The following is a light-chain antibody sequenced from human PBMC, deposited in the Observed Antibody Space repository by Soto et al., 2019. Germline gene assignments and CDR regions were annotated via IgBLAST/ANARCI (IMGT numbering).Light chain of an antibody. CDR2: SNN. Sequence: QSVLTQPDSASGTPGQRASISYSGYSSSIGTNFVYWYQQLPGTAPKVLIHSNNQRPSGVPDRFSGSKSGTSASLAISGLRSEDEADYYCAAWDDNLSTYAFGSGTKVTVL. V-gene: IGLV1-47*02. CDR3: AAWDDNLSTYA. J-gene: IGLJ1*01. CDR1: SSSIGTNF.